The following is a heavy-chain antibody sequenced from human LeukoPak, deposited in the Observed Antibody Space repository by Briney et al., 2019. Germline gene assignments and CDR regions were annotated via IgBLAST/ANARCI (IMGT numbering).Heavy chain of an antibody. Sequence: ASVKVSCKASGYTFTSYGISWVRRAPGQGLEWMGWISAYNGNTNYAQKLQGRVTMTTDTSTSTAYMELRSLRSDDTAVYYCARDLRRYCSSTSCVSPYWGQGTLVTVSS. D-gene: IGHD2-2*01. CDR3: ARDLRRYCSSTSCVSPY. CDR2: ISAYNGNT. V-gene: IGHV1-18*01. CDR1: GYTFTSYG. J-gene: IGHJ4*02.